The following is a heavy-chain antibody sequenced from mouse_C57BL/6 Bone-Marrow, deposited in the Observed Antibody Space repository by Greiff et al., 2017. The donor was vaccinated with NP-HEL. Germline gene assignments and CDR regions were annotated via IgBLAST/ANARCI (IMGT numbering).Heavy chain of an antibody. V-gene: IGHV5-4*01. CDR2: ISDGGSYT. CDR1: GFTFSSYA. J-gene: IGHJ4*01. CDR3: ARDHYSNYYAMDY. Sequence: EVQLVESGGGLVKPGGSLKLSCAASGFTFSSYAMSWVRQTPEKRLEWVATISDGGSYTYYPDNVKGRFTISRDNAKNNLYLQMSHLKSEDTAMYYCARDHYSNYYAMDYWGQGTSVTVSS. D-gene: IGHD2-5*01.